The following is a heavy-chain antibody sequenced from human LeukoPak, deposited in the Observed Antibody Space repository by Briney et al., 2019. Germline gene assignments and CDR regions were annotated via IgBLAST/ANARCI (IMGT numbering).Heavy chain of an antibody. CDR2: TSYRAKCNN. Sequence: SQTLSLTCAISGDSVSSNSAAWNWIRQSPTKGLEWLGRTSYRAKCNNDYAVPAKSRITTNADTSKNQFSLQLNSVSPEDTAVYYCARDEQWVVYFESWGQGTLVTVSS. CDR3: ARDEQWVVYFES. CDR1: GDSVSSNSAA. J-gene: IGHJ4*02. V-gene: IGHV6-1*01. D-gene: IGHD6-19*01.